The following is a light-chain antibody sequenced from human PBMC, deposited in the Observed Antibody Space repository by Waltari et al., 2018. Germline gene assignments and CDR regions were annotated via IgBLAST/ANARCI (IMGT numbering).Light chain of an antibody. Sequence: EIVLTQSPGTLSLSPGERATLSCRASQSVSRSLAWYQQKPGQSPRLLIYGASSRATGIPDRFSSGGSGTDFSLTISRLEPEDFAVYYCQHYLRLPATFGQGTKVEIK. J-gene: IGKJ1*01. CDR2: GAS. V-gene: IGKV3-20*01. CDR3: QHYLRLPAT. CDR1: QSVSRS.